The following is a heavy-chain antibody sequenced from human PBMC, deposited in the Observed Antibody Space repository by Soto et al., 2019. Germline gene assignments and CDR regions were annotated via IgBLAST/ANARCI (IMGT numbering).Heavy chain of an antibody. J-gene: IGHJ4*02. CDR1: GDAFKSYA. Sequence: QVLLLQSGSEVKKAGSSVKVSCKASGDAFKSYAIHWVRQAPGQGLEYMGRIIPSYDRTKYAQKFQGRLTLTADMYTSTVYMELSSLRSEDTAVYYCARDPTKDYGDDTFDYWGQGTKVIVSS. D-gene: IGHD4-17*01. CDR2: IIPSYDRT. V-gene: IGHV1-69*06. CDR3: ARDPTKDYGDDTFDY.